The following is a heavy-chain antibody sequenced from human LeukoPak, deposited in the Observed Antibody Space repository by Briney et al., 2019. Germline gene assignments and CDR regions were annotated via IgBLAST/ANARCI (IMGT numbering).Heavy chain of an antibody. CDR1: GFTFSSYA. CDR3: AKDRPGNWGSGGLAGIDY. V-gene: IGHV3-23*01. J-gene: IGHJ4*02. D-gene: IGHD7-27*01. Sequence: GGSLRLSCAASGFTFSSYAMSWVRQAPGKGLEWVSAISSSGGSTYYADSVKGRFTISRDNSKNTLYLQMNSLRAEDTAVYYCAKDRPGNWGSGGLAGIDYWGQGTLVTVSS. CDR2: ISSSGGST.